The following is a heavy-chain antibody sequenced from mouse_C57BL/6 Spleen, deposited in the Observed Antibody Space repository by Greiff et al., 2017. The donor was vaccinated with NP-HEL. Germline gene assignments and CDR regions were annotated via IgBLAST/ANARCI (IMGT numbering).Heavy chain of an antibody. CDR3: ARMDYGSIFTYYYAMDY. D-gene: IGHD1-1*01. CDR2: IHPNSGST. J-gene: IGHJ4*01. V-gene: IGHV1-64*01. Sequence: QVQLQQPGAELVKPGASVKLSCKASGYTFTSYWMHWVKQRPGQGLEWIGMIHPNSGSTNYNEKFQSKATLTVDKSSSTAYMPLSSLTSDDSAVYYCARMDYGSIFTYYYAMDYWGQGTSVTVSS. CDR1: GYTFTSYW.